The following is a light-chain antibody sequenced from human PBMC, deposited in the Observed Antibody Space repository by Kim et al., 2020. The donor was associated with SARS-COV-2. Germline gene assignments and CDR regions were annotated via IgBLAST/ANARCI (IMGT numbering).Light chain of an antibody. Sequence: GTSITISCNGTSSDVGGYNYVAWYQQHPGKAPKRMIYDGSNRPSGVSNRFSGSTSGNTASLTISGLQAEDEADYYCSSYTSSSTLVFGGGTKLTVL. CDR3: SSYTSSSTLV. CDR2: DGS. V-gene: IGLV2-14*03. CDR1: SSDVGGYNY. J-gene: IGLJ2*01.